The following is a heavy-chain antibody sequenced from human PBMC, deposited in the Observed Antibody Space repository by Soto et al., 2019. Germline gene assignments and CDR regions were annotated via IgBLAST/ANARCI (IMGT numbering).Heavy chain of an antibody. Sequence: EVQLLESGGGLVQPGGSLRLSCAVSGFIISDYGVTWVRQAPGKGLEWVSGFSGGGGGTFYADSVKGRFTISREDPKNTAYMQMTSLGAEDTAVYYCVRWNGFGDRWGQGTLVTVSS. J-gene: IGHJ4*02. CDR3: VRWNGFGDR. V-gene: IGHV3-23*01. CDR2: FSGGGGGT. CDR1: GFIISDYG. D-gene: IGHD1-1*01.